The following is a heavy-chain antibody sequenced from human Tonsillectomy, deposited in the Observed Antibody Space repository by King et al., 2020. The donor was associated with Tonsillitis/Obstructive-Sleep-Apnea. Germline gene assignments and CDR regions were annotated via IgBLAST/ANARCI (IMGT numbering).Heavy chain of an antibody. CDR2: IDWDVDK. J-gene: IGHJ4*02. D-gene: IGHD2-2*01. CDR1: GFSLSTGGMC. V-gene: IGHV2-70*11. Sequence: TLKESGPALVKPPQTLTLTCTFSGFSLSTGGMCVSWIRQPPGKALEWLARIDWDVDKYYSTPLKTRLAISKDTSKNQVALTMTNMDPVDTATYYCARTLGYCSSTSCYWTLWYWGQGTLVTVSS. CDR3: ARTLGYCSSTSCYWTLWY.